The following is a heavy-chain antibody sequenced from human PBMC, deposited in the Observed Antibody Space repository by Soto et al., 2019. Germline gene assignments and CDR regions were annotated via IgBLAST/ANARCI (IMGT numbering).Heavy chain of an antibody. CDR1: GFSLTTRGVA. Sequence: QITLKESGPALVRPTQTLTLTCSFSGFSLTTRGVAVGWIRQPPGKALEWLSLIFWDDDKWYSPSLRSRLTITEDTSKNQVVLTMTNMDPVDTATYYCAHRSRGYAYYFAQWVQGTLVTVA. D-gene: IGHD5-12*01. CDR2: IFWDDDK. J-gene: IGHJ4*02. V-gene: IGHV2-5*02. CDR3: AHRSRGYAYYFAQ.